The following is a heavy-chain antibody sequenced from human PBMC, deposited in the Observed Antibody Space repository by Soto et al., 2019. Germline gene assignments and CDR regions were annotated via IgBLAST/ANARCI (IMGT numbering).Heavy chain of an antibody. CDR1: GFTFSNSG. CDR2: ISDIGRTT. V-gene: IGHV3-48*01. CDR3: ARGDREDILVVVGARPGEYGIDI. D-gene: IGHD2-15*01. J-gene: IGHJ6*02. Sequence: GGSLRLSCAVSGFTFSNSGMNWVRQAPGKGLEWISFISDIGRTTFYSDSVKGRFTISRDNAKNLLFLQMNSLRAGDTAVYYCARGDREDILVVVGARPGEYGIDIWGQGTTVTVSS.